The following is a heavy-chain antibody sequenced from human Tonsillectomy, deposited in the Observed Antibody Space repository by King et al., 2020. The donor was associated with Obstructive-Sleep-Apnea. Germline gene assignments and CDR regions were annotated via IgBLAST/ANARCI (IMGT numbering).Heavy chain of an antibody. V-gene: IGHV3-13*05. Sequence: VQLVESGGGLVQPGGSLRLSCAASGFTFSTYDMHWVRQVTGKGLEWVSTIDTAGDPYYPGSVKGRFTISRDNAKNSLYLQMNSLRAGDTAVYFCARGLTVAGYYYYAMDVWGQGTTVTVSS. CDR1: GFTFSTYD. CDR3: ARGLTVAGYYYYAMDV. J-gene: IGHJ6*02. D-gene: IGHD6-19*01. CDR2: IDTAGDP.